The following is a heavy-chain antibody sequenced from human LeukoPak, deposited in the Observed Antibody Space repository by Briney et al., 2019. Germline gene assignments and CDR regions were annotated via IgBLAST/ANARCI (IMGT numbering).Heavy chain of an antibody. Sequence: ASVNVSCKASGYTFTGYYMHWVRQAPGQGLEWMGRINPNSGGTNYAQKFQGRVTMTRDTSISTAYMELSRLRSDDTAVYYCARDQLGSHDAFDIWGQGTMVTVSS. J-gene: IGHJ3*02. CDR1: GYTFTGYY. CDR2: INPNSGGT. D-gene: IGHD1-26*01. CDR3: ARDQLGSHDAFDI. V-gene: IGHV1-2*06.